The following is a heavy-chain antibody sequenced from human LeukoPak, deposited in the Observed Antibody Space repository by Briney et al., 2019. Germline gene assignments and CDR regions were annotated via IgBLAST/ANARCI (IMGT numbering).Heavy chain of an antibody. CDR2: INPNSGGT. CDR3: ARDLDSPYYYAPFDI. J-gene: IGHJ3*02. V-gene: IGHV1-2*02. D-gene: IGHD3-10*01. CDR1: GYTFTGYY. Sequence: ASVKVSCKASGYTFTGYYMHWVRQAPGQGLEWMGWINPNSGGTNYAQKFQGRVTMTRDTSISTAYMELSRLRSDDTAVYYCARDLDSPYYYAPFDIWGQGTMVTVSS.